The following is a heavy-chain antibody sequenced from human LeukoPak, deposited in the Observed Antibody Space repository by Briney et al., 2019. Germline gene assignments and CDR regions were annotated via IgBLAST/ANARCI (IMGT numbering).Heavy chain of an antibody. J-gene: IGHJ4*02. V-gene: IGHV3-30*02. D-gene: IGHD1-26*01. CDR2: IRFDGSNK. CDR1: GFTFSSYG. CDR3: AKPRYSGSYYFDY. Sequence: GSLRLSCAASGFTFSSYGMHWVRQAPGKGLEWVTFIRFDGSNKYYADSVKGRFTISRDNSKNTLYLQINNLRAEDTAVYYCAKPRYSGSYYFDYWGRGTLVTVSS.